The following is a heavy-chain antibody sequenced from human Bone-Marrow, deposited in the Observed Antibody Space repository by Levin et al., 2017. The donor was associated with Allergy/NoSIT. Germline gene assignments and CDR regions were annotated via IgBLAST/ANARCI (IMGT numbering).Heavy chain of an antibody. J-gene: IGHJ5*02. CDR1: GFPFSTYS. Sequence: LSLTCAASGFPFSTYSMNWVRQAPGKGLDWVSSITSSSSYIYYADSVKGRFTISRDNAKNSLYLQMNSLRVEDTAVYYCARGLDYSGLPWGQGTLVTVSS. CDR2: ITSSSSYI. D-gene: IGHD5-12*01. CDR3: ARGLDYSGLP. V-gene: IGHV3-21*01.